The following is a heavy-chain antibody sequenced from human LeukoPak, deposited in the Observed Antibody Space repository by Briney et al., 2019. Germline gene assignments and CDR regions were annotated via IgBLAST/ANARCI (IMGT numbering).Heavy chain of an antibody. Sequence: GESLQISCKGSGSSFTSYWIGGVRPLPRKGLEWMGIIYPGDSDTRYSPSFQGQVTISADKSISTAYLQWSSLKASGTAMYYCARRHSGSYGAFDYWGQGTLVTVSS. CDR1: GSSFTSYW. CDR3: ARRHSGSYGAFDY. V-gene: IGHV5-51*01. D-gene: IGHD1-26*01. CDR2: IYPGDSDT. J-gene: IGHJ4*02.